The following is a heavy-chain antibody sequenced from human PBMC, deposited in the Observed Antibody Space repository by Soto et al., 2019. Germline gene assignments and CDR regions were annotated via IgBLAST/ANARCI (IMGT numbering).Heavy chain of an antibody. CDR1: NGSISGFY. D-gene: IGHD1-26*01. Sequence: LSLTCSVSNGSISGFYWTWIRQPPGKILEWIGYIHYSGRTDYNPSLTSRTTMSVDTSKNQFSLNLKSITAADTAVYYCVRVGVGIGNHFDSWGRGTLVTVSS. V-gene: IGHV4-59*12. CDR2: IHYSGRT. CDR3: VRVGVGIGNHFDS. J-gene: IGHJ4*02.